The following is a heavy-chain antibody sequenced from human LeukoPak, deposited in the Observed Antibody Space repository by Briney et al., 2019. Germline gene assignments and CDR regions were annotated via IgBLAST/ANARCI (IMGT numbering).Heavy chain of an antibody. Sequence: GRSLRLSCAASGFTFSSYGMHWVRQAPGKGLEWVAVISYDESNKYYADSVKRRFTISRDNLKNTLYLQMNSLRAEDTAVYYCAKASYYYGSGSYYGYWGQGTLVTVSS. D-gene: IGHD3-10*01. CDR3: AKASYYYGSGSYYGY. CDR1: GFTFSSYG. V-gene: IGHV3-30*18. J-gene: IGHJ4*02. CDR2: ISYDESNK.